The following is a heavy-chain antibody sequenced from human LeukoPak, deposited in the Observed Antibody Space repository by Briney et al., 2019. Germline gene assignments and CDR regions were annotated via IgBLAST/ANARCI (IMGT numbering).Heavy chain of an antibody. CDR3: ARSGRYCSGGSCYHKLFDY. D-gene: IGHD2-15*01. CDR1: GGSISSSSYY. J-gene: IGHJ4*02. CDR2: IYYSGST. Sequence: PSETLSLTCTVSGGSISSSSYYWGWIRQPPGKGLEWIGSIYYSGSTYYNPSLKSRVTISVDTSKNQFSLKLSSVTAADTAVYYCARSGRYCSGGSCYHKLFDYWGQGTLVTVSS. V-gene: IGHV4-39*01.